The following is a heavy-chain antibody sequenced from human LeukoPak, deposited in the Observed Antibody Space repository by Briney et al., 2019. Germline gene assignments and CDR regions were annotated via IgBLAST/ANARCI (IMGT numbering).Heavy chain of an antibody. J-gene: IGHJ4*02. D-gene: IGHD6-19*01. V-gene: IGHV3-21*01. CDR2: ISSSSSYI. CDR3: ASTLPHSGIAVAGH. CDR1: GFTFSSYS. Sequence: GALRLSCAASGFTFSSYSMNWVRQAPGKGLEWVSSISSSSSYIYYADSVKGRFTISRDNAKNSLYLQMNSLRAEDTAVYYCASTLPHSGIAVAGHWGQGTLVTVSS.